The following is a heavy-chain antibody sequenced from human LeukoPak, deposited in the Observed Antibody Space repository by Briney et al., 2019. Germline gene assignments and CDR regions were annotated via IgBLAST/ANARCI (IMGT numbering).Heavy chain of an antibody. CDR3: ARGGAYYGSIGMDV. D-gene: IGHD3-10*01. CDR2: INWNGGST. V-gene: IGHV3-20*01. J-gene: IGHJ6*02. CDR1: GFTFSSYG. Sequence: PGRSLRLSCAASGFTFSSYGMHWVRQAPGKGLEWVSGINWNGGSTGYADSVKGRFTISRDNAKNSLYLQMNSLRAEDTALYHCARGGAYYGSIGMDVWGQGTTVTVSS.